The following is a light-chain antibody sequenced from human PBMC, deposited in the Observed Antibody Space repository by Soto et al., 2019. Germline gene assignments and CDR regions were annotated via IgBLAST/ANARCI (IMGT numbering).Light chain of an antibody. J-gene: IGKJ2*01. CDR2: GAS. V-gene: IGKV3-11*01. CDR3: QHRGKWPRT. Sequence: EIVLTQSPATLSLSPGERATLSCRASQSVSSYLAWYQQKPGQAPRLLIYGASNRATGIPARFSGSGSGTDFTLNISSLEPEDFAVYYCQHRGKWPRTFGQGTKLEIK. CDR1: QSVSSY.